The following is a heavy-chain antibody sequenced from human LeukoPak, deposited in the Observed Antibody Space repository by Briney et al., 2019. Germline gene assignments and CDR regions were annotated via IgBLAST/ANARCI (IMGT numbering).Heavy chain of an antibody. V-gene: IGHV1-46*01. CDR3: ARDGPVDTAMARPHDAFDI. D-gene: IGHD5-18*01. CDR1: GYTFTSYY. J-gene: IGHJ3*02. CDR2: INPSGGST. Sequence: ASVKVSCKASGYTFTSYYMHWVRQAPGQGLEWMGIINPSGGSTSYAQKFQGRVTMTRDTSTSTVYMELSSLRSEDTAVYYCARDGPVDTAMARPHDAFDIWSQGTTVTVSS.